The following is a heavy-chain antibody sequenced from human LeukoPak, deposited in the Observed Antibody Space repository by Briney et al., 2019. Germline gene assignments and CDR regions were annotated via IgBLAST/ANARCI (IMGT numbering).Heavy chain of an antibody. CDR2: IKEDGSQK. D-gene: IGHD4/OR15-4a*01. CDR3: AREALYGGNRGFDY. J-gene: IGHJ4*02. CDR1: GLTLSSNW. V-gene: IGHV3-7*05. Sequence: GGSLRLSCVASGLTLSSNWMGWVRQAPGKGLGWVATIKEDGSQKYYVGSVKGRFTISRDNAMYSLYLQMNSLRAEDTAVYYCAREALYGGNRGFDYWGQGILVTVSS.